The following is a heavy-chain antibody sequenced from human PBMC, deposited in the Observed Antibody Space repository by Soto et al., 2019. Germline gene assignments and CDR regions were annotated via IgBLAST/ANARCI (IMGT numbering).Heavy chain of an antibody. CDR1: GFTFSSHA. J-gene: IGHJ4*02. D-gene: IGHD2-8*01. CDR3: AKEIFAAAYAATSAFDL. CDR2: VDGSGGDT. Sequence: GGSLRLSCAASGFTFSSHAMGWLRQAPGTGPEWVAFVDGSGGDTSYADSVKGRFIISSDNSDNSLFLHMNSLRAEDTGRYFCAKEIFAAAYAATSAFDLWGQGTLVTVSS. V-gene: IGHV3-23*01.